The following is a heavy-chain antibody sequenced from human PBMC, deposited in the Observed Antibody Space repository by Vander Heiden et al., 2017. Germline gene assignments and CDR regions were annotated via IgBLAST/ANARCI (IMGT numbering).Heavy chain of an antibody. CDR3: ARGYLPSSGYYYYYYYGMDV. J-gene: IGHJ6*02. V-gene: IGHV1-8*01. D-gene: IGHD3-22*01. CDR2: MNPNSDNT. Sequence: QVQLVQSGAEVKKPGASVKVSCKASGYTFTSYDVHWVRQATAQGLEWMGWMNPNSDNTGYAQKFQGRVTMTRNTSISTAYMELSSLRSEDTAVYYCARGYLPSSGYYYYYYYGMDVWGQGTTVTVSS. CDR1: GYTFTSYD.